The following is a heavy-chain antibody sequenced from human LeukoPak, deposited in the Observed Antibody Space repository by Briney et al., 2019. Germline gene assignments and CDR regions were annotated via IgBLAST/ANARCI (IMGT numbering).Heavy chain of an antibody. CDR1: GGTFSSYA. Sequence: SAKVSCKASGGTFSSYAISWVRQAPGQGLEWMGGIIPIFGTANYAQKFQGRVTITADESTSTAYMELSSLRSEDTAVYYCARNLYYDFWSGYSFDYWGQGTLVTVSS. D-gene: IGHD3-3*01. CDR2: IIPIFGTA. V-gene: IGHV1-69*13. J-gene: IGHJ4*02. CDR3: ARNLYYDFWSGYSFDY.